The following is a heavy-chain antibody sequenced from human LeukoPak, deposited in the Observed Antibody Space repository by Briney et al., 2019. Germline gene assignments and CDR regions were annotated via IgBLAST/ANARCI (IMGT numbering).Heavy chain of an antibody. Sequence: PSETLSLTCTVSGGPISSYYWSWIRQPPGKGLEWIGYIYYSGSTNYNPSLKSRVTISVDTSKNQFSLKLSSVTAADTAVYFCARGTYRNAYYPPLDYWGQGTLVAVSS. CDR2: IYYSGST. V-gene: IGHV4-59*01. D-gene: IGHD3-22*01. J-gene: IGHJ4*02. CDR1: GGPISSYY. CDR3: ARGTYRNAYYPPLDY.